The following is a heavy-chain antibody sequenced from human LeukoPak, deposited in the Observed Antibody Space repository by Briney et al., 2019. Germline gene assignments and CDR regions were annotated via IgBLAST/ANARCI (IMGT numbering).Heavy chain of an antibody. V-gene: IGHV3-21*01. CDR2: ISSSSSYI. Sequence: GGSPRLSCAASGFTFSSYSMNWVRQAPGKGLEWVSSISSSSSYIYYADSVKGRFTISRDNAKNSLYLRMNSLRAEDTAVYYCARDRGARGRGLAWGQGTQVTVSS. J-gene: IGHJ5*02. CDR3: ARDRGARGRGLA. D-gene: IGHD3-10*01. CDR1: GFTFSSYS.